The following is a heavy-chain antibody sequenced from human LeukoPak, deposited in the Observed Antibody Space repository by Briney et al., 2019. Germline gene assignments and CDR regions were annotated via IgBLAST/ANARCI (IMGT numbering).Heavy chain of an antibody. V-gene: IGHV4-4*07. Sequence: SETLSLTCTVSGGSISSYYWSWIRQPAGKGLEWIGRMHSSGSTNYNPSVKSRVTMSLDTSKNQFSLKVDSVTAADTAMYYCAREAVHYGSGSHDYWGQGTLVAVSS. CDR2: MHSSGST. CDR1: GGSISSYY. J-gene: IGHJ4*02. CDR3: AREAVHYGSGSHDY. D-gene: IGHD3-10*01.